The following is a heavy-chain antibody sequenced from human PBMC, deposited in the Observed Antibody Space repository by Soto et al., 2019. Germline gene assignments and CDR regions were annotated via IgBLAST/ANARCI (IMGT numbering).Heavy chain of an antibody. J-gene: IGHJ2*01. CDR2: VYNSGST. Sequence: QVQLQESGPGLVKPSETLSLTCTVSGGSVSGGSYCWSWIRQPPGKGLECIGYVYNSGSTTYTPSRKNRVPISVDTAQHQFSLGLSSVTPADTAVYYCARVPLTTYFDLWGRGTLVTVSS. CDR1: GGSVSGGSYC. V-gene: IGHV4-61*01. D-gene: IGHD3-9*01. CDR3: ARVPLTTYFDL.